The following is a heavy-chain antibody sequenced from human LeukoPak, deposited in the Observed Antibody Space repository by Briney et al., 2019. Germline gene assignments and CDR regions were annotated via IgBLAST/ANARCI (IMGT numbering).Heavy chain of an antibody. J-gene: IGHJ4*02. V-gene: IGHV4-59*05. Sequence: KPGGSLRLSCAAAGFTFSDYYMSWIRQAPGKGLEWIGCSYYIGSAYYNPSLRSQVTISVHTSKNHFPLRLISVTAADAAVYYCARHEYYCSSTSCYDVGDYWGQGTLVTVSS. CDR3: ARHEYYCSSTSCYDVGDY. CDR2: SYYIGSA. CDR1: GFTFSDYY. D-gene: IGHD2-2*01.